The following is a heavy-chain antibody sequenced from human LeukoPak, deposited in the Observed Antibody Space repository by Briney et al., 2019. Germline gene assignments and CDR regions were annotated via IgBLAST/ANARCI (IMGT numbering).Heavy chain of an antibody. J-gene: IGHJ6*03. CDR2: IYTSGST. CDR3: ARVNYGSGSYPLYYYYYMDV. D-gene: IGHD3-10*01. CDR1: GDSISSYY. V-gene: IGHV4-4*07. Sequence: SETLFLTCTVSGDSISSYYWSWIRQPAGKGLEWVGRIYTSGSTNYNPSLQSRVTMSVDTSNNQFSLKLSSVTAADTAVYYCARVNYGSGSYPLYYYYYMDVWGKGTTVTISS.